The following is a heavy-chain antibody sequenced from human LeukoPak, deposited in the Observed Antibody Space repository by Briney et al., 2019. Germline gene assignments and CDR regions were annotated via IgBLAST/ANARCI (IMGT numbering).Heavy chain of an antibody. D-gene: IGHD3-22*01. Sequence: SGTLSLTCTVSGYSISSGYYWGWIRQPPGKGLEWIGSIYHSGSTYYNPSLKSRVTISVDTSKNQFSLKLSSVTAADTAVYYCARLGGDYYDSSGYSLFDYWGQGTLVTVSS. CDR2: IYHSGST. V-gene: IGHV4-38-2*02. CDR1: GYSISSGYY. J-gene: IGHJ4*02. CDR3: ARLGGDYYDSSGYSLFDY.